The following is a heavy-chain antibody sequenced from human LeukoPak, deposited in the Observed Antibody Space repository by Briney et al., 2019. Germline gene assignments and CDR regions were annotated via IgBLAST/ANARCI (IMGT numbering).Heavy chain of an antibody. CDR2: IWYDGTNK. CDR3: ARDRSSSWYGGFLYGMDV. CDR1: GFTFSTNA. D-gene: IGHD6-13*01. Sequence: QPGGSLRLSCAASGFTFSTNAMSWVRQAPGKGLEWVAIIWYDGTNKYYGDSVKGRFTISRDNSKNTLYLQMNSLRAEDTAVYYCARDRSSSWYGGFLYGMDVWGQGTTITVSS. J-gene: IGHJ6*02. V-gene: IGHV3-33*08.